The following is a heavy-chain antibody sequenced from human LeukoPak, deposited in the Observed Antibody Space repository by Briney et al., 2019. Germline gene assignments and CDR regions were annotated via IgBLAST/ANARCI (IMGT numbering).Heavy chain of an antibody. CDR1: GGCISSSNW. D-gene: IGHD3-22*01. V-gene: IGHV4-4*02. J-gene: IGHJ4*02. CDR3: ARDAYDSSGYSFDY. CDR2: IYHSGST. Sequence: SETLSLTCAVSGGCISSSNWWSWVRQPAGKGLEWIGQIYHSGSTNYNPSLKSRVTISVDKSKNQFSLKLSSVTAADTAVYYCARDAYDSSGYSFDYWGQGTLVTVSS.